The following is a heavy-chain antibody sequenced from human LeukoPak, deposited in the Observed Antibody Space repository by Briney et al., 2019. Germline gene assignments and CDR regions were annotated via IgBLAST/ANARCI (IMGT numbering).Heavy chain of an antibody. D-gene: IGHD5-18*01. CDR1: GGSISSYY. Sequence: SETLSLTCTVSGGSISSYYWSWIRQPPGKGLEWIGYIHFSGSTNYNPSLKSRVTVSDDKSKNQFSLKLSSVTAADTAVYYCARSRGYSYGDYYYYMDVWGKGTTVTISS. CDR2: IHFSGST. CDR3: ARSRGYSYGDYYYYMDV. J-gene: IGHJ6*03. V-gene: IGHV4-59*08.